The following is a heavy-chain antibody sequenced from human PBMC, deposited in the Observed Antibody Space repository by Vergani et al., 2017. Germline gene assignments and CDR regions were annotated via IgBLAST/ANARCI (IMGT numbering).Heavy chain of an antibody. CDR1: GASINNDFYY. V-gene: IGHV4-61*02. J-gene: IGHJ3*01. CDR3: ARDNKQLRPRAFYL. Sequence: QVQLQESGPGLVKPSQTLSLTSTVSGASINNDFYYWHWIRQPAGKGLEWIGRIYVSGITDFNSSLQSRVSMSVATSKNQFSLTLTSVTAAYTAVYYCARDNKQLRPRAFYLWGQGTIVTVSS. CDR2: IYVSGIT. D-gene: IGHD4-23*01.